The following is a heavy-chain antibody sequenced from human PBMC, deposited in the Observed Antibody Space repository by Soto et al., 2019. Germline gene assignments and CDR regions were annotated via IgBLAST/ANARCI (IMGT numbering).Heavy chain of an antibody. CDR2: ISAYNGNT. J-gene: IGHJ4*02. CDR1: GYTFTSYG. V-gene: IGHV1-18*04. Sequence: QVQLVQSGAEVKKPGASVKVSCKASGYTFTSYGISWVRQAPGQGLEWMGWISAYNGNTNYAQKLQGRVTMTTDTSTSTADMELRSLRSDDTAVYYCARDSPGYSYGHPLGYWGQGTLVIVSS. D-gene: IGHD5-18*01. CDR3: ARDSPGYSYGHPLGY.